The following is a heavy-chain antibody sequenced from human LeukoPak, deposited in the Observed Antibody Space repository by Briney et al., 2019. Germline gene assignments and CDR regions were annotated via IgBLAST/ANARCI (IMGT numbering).Heavy chain of an antibody. CDR3: ARESSGRNRFPNYYYYMDV. D-gene: IGHD6-19*01. CDR1: GFTFSDYY. CDR2: ISTRDNTI. Sequence: GGSLRLSCTASGFTFSDYYMSWIRQTPGKGLEWLSNISTRDNTIQYADSVKGRFTISRDNANNSVFLQMNNLRAEDSAIYYCARESSGRNRFPNYYYYMDVWGTGTTVTISS. J-gene: IGHJ6*03. V-gene: IGHV3-11*01.